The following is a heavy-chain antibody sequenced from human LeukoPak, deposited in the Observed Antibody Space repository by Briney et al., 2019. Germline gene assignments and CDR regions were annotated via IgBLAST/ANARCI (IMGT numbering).Heavy chain of an antibody. CDR1: GGTFSSYA. CDR2: IIPIFGTA. Sequence: ASVKVSCKASGGTFSSYAISWVRQAPGQGLEWMGGIIPIFGTANYAQKFQGRVTITTDKSTSTAYMELSSLRSEDTAVYYCARGGAAAGTMGLYNWFDPWGQGTLVTVSS. CDR3: ARGGAAAGTMGLYNWFDP. V-gene: IGHV1-69*05. D-gene: IGHD6-13*01. J-gene: IGHJ5*02.